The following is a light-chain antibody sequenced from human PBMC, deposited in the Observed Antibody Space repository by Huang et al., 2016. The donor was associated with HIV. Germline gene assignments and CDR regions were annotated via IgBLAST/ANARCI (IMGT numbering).Light chain of an antibody. CDR2: WAS. CDR3: HQYYNTRYT. CDR1: QSVLYSSNNKNY. J-gene: IGKJ2*01. Sequence: DIVMTQSPDSLAVSLGERATINCKSSQSVLYSSNNKNYLSWYQQKPGQSPELLISWASTREYGVPDRFSGSGSGTDFTLTISSLQAEDVAVYYCHQYYNTRYTFGQGTKLEIK. V-gene: IGKV4-1*01.